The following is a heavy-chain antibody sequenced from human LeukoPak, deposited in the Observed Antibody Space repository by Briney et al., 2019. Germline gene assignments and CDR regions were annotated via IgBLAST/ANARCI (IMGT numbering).Heavy chain of an antibody. V-gene: IGHV4-39*01. Sequence: PSETLSLTCTVSGDSVRTSNSYWGWIRQPPGKGLEWIGSMYYSGNTYYNPSLRSRVIISVDTSKNQFSLKLTSVTAADTAVYYCARSSAAEGPTHNWFGPWGQGTLVTVPS. CDR2: MYYSGNT. CDR3: ARSSAAEGPTHNWFGP. CDR1: GDSVRTSNSY. J-gene: IGHJ5*02. D-gene: IGHD6-13*01.